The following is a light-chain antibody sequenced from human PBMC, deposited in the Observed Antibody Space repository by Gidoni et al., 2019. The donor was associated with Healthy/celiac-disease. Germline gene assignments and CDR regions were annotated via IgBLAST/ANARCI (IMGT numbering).Light chain of an antibody. CDR3: QQYNNWPRT. CDR2: DAS. Sequence: EIVMTQSPATLSVSPGERATLSCRASQSVSSNVAWYQQKPGQAPRLIIYDASTSATGIPAMFSGSVSGTEFTLTTSSLQYEEFAVYYCQQYNNWPRTVGQXTKLEIK. J-gene: IGKJ2*01. V-gene: IGKV3-15*01. CDR1: QSVSSN.